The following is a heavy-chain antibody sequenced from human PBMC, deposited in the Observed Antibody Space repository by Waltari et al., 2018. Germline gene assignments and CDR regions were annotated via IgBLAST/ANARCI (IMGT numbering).Heavy chain of an antibody. Sequence: QVQLQESGPGLVKPSETLSLTCAVSGYSISSGYYWGWIRQPPGKGLEWIGSIYHSVSTYYNPSLKSRVTISVDTSKNQFSLKLSSVTAADTAVYYCAKLGDYVYYYYYYMDVWGKGTTVTVSS. D-gene: IGHD4-17*01. CDR2: IYHSVST. CDR3: AKLGDYVYYYYYYMDV. CDR1: GYSISSGYY. V-gene: IGHV4-38-2*01. J-gene: IGHJ6*03.